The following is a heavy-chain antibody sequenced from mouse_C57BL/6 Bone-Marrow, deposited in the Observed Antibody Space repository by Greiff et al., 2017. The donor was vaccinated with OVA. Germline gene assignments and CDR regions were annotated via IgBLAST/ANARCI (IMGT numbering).Heavy chain of an antibody. V-gene: IGHV5-4*01. CDR3: ARAVVAFYYYAMDY. D-gene: IGHD1-1*01. Sequence: EVQRVESGGGLVKPGGSLKLSCAASGFTFSSYAMSWVRQTPEKRLEWVATISDGGSYTYYPDKVKGRFTISRDNAKNNLYLQMSHLKSEDTAMYYCARAVVAFYYYAMDYWGQGTSVTVSS. CDR2: ISDGGSYT. CDR1: GFTFSSYA. J-gene: IGHJ4*01.